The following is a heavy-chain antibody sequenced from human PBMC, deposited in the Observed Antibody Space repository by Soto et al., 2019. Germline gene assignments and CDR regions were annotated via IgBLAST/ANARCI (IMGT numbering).Heavy chain of an antibody. J-gene: IGHJ6*02. D-gene: IGHD4-17*01. CDR2: FDPEDGET. CDR1: GYTLTELS. CDR3: ATGPPLKTVNYYYGMDV. Sequence: ASVKVPCKVSGYTLTELSMHWVRQAPGKGLEWMGGFDPEDGETIYAQKFQGRVTMTEDTSTDTAYMELSSLRSEDTAVYYCATGPPLKTVNYYYGMDVWGQGTTVTVSS. V-gene: IGHV1-24*01.